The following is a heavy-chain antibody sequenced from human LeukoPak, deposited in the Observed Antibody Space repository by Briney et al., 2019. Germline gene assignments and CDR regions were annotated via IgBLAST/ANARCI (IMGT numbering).Heavy chain of an antibody. CDR2: IYSDGSGT. J-gene: IGHJ3*02. CDR3: ANLRSSFDS. CDR1: GFTFSKYW. Sequence: GGSLTLFCAACGFTFSKYWMHCVRQAPGKGLVWVSRIYSDGSGTSYADSVKGRFTISRDNAKNTLFLQMNSLRAEGTVVYFCANLRSSFDSWGQGRMVIVSS. V-gene: IGHV3-74*01. D-gene: IGHD1-1*01.